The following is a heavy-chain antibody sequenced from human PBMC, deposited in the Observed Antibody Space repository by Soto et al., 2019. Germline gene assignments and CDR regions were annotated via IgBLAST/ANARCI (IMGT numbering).Heavy chain of an antibody. CDR1: GFTFRSYT. J-gene: IGHJ4*02. Sequence: LGGSLRLSCAASGFTFRSYTMNWVRQAPGKGLEWVSSISSSSSYIYYADSVKGRFTISRDNAKNLLYLQMNSLRAVDSAVYYCARSVTIFGVVTKSNFDYWGQGALVTVSS. CDR3: ARSVTIFGVVTKSNFDY. V-gene: IGHV3-21*06. D-gene: IGHD3-3*01. CDR2: ISSSSSYI.